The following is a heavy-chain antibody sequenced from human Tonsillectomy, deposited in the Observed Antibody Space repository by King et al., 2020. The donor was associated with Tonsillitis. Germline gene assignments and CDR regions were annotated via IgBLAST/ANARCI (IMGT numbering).Heavy chain of an antibody. V-gene: IGHV4-61*01. D-gene: IGHD3-22*01. CDR2: IYYSGST. CDR1: GDSVSSGSHH. J-gene: IGHJ4*02. CDR3: ASLYENSGYYSSFFDF. Sequence: MQLQESGPGLVKPSETLSLTCTVSGDSVSSGSHHWSWIRQPPGKGLEWIGYIYYSGSTDYSRSLKSRVTISVDTSKNQFSLRLSSVTAADSAVYYCASLYENSGYYSSFFDFWGQGTLVTVSS.